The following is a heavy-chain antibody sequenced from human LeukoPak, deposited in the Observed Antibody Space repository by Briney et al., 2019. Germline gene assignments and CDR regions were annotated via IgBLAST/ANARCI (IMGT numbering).Heavy chain of an antibody. CDR1: GFTFSSYN. CDR2: IVSSSSYI. D-gene: IGHD3-3*01. Sequence: GGSLRLSCAASGFTFSSYNVHWVRQAPGKGLEWVSFIVSSSSYIQYADSVRGRVTISRDNAKNSLYLQMNSLRAEDTALYYCAVDFWSGHDYWGQGTLVTVSS. J-gene: IGHJ4*02. CDR3: AVDFWSGHDY. V-gene: IGHV3-21*05.